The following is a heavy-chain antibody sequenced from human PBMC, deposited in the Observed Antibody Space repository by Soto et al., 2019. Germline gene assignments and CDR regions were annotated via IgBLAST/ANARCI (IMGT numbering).Heavy chain of an antibody. V-gene: IGHV3-48*02. CDR1: GFTFSSYS. CDR2: ISSSSSTI. Sequence: RLSCAASGFTFSSYSMNWVRQAPGKGLEWVSYISSSSSTIYYADSVKGRFTISRDNAKNSLYLQMNSLRDEDTAVYYCARDGDYYDSSGPAPFDYWGQGTLVTAPQ. D-gene: IGHD3-22*01. J-gene: IGHJ4*02. CDR3: ARDGDYYDSSGPAPFDY.